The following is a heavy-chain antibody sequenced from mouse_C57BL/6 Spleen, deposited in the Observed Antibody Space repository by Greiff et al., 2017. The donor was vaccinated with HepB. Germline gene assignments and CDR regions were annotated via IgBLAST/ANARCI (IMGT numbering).Heavy chain of an antibody. V-gene: IGHV1-80*01. D-gene: IGHD2-5*01. Sequence: QVQLQQSGAELVKPGASVKISCKASGYAFSSYWMNWVKQRPGKGLEWIGQIYPGDGDTNYNGKFKGKATLTADKSSSTAYMQLSSLTSEDSAVYFCARWDSNWAMDYWGQGTSVTVSS. CDR3: ARWDSNWAMDY. J-gene: IGHJ4*01. CDR1: GYAFSSYW. CDR2: IYPGDGDT.